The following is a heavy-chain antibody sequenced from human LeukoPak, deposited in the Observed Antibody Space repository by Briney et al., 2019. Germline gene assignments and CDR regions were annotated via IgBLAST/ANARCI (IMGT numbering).Heavy chain of an antibody. J-gene: IGHJ5*02. Sequence: SETLSPTCAVYGGSFSGYYWSWIRQAPGKGLEWIGEINHSGSTNYNPSLKSRVTISVDTSKNQFSLKLNSVTAADTAVYYCATEPGYCSGGRCYGGWFDPWDQGRLVTVSS. D-gene: IGHD2-15*01. CDR1: GGSFSGYY. V-gene: IGHV4-34*01. CDR2: INHSGST. CDR3: ATEPGYCSGGRCYGGWFDP.